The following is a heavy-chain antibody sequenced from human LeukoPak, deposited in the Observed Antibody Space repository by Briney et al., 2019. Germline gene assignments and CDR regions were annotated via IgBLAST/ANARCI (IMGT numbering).Heavy chain of an antibody. CDR1: GGSIGSGDYY. J-gene: IGHJ2*01. V-gene: IGHV4-31*03. CDR3: ARAILTPSGFVWHFDL. D-gene: IGHD3-3*01. CDR2: THYSGSA. Sequence: SETLSLTCTVSGGSIGSGDYYWSWIRQHPGKGLEWIGYTHYSGSAYYNPSLKSRVTISVDTSKSQFSLKLSSVTAADTAVYYCARAILTPSGFVWHFDLWGRGTPVTVSS.